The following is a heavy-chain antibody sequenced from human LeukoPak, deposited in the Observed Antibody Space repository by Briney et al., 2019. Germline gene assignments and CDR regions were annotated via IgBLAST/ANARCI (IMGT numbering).Heavy chain of an antibody. CDR2: ISYDGSNK. Sequence: PGRSLRLSCAASGFTFSYYGLHWVRQAPGKGLEWVALISYDGSNKDYADSVKGRFTISRDNSKNSLYLQMNSLRAEDTAVYYCARDRGIAARRPPYYFDYWGQGTLVTVSS. V-gene: IGHV3-30*03. CDR1: GFTFSYYG. J-gene: IGHJ4*02. D-gene: IGHD6-6*01. CDR3: ARDRGIAARRPPYYFDY.